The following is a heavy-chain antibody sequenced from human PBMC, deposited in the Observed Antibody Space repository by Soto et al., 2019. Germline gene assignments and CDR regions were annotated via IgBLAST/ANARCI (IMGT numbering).Heavy chain of an antibody. Sequence: QVQLVESGGGVVQPGTSLRLSCAASGFTFSHYGIHWVSQAPGKGLEWVALTWSGGRGENYADSVRGRFTVSRDNSKTTVYLQMNSLRVEDTAVYYCAKDDDTSSHFSLLDFRGQGTLVTVSS. CDR1: GFTFSHYG. CDR2: TWSGGRGE. J-gene: IGHJ4*02. V-gene: IGHV3-33*06. CDR3: AKDDDTSSHFSLLDF. D-gene: IGHD3-22*01.